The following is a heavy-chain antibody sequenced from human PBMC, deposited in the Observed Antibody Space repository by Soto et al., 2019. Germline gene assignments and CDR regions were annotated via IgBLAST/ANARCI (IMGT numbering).Heavy chain of an antibody. D-gene: IGHD2-21*01. CDR2: MNPYSGNT. V-gene: IGHV1-8*01. Sequence: QVQLIQSGAEVRKPGASVKVSCKVPKNTLTELTIDWLRQAPGKGLEWMGWMNPYSGNTGYAQKFQGRVTMTRDNSITTAYMELSSLRSEDTAVYYCVRAPLDYYSADYFDNWGQGTLVTVSS. CDR3: VRAPLDYYSADYFDN. J-gene: IGHJ4*02. CDR1: KNTLTELT.